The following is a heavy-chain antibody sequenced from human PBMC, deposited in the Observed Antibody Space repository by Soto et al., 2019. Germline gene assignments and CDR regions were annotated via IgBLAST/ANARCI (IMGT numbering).Heavy chain of an antibody. CDR2: ISGSGGST. CDR1: GFTFTTYA. Sequence: EVQLLESGGGLVQPGGSLRLSCAAPGFTFTTYAMTWVRRAPGKGLEWVSAISGSGGSTYYADSVKGRFTISRDSSKNTVFLQMNSLRAEDTAVYYCAKNWDTTFSSSSHWGQGTLVTVSS. J-gene: IGHJ4*02. D-gene: IGHD6-6*01. CDR3: AKNWDTTFSSSSH. V-gene: IGHV3-23*01.